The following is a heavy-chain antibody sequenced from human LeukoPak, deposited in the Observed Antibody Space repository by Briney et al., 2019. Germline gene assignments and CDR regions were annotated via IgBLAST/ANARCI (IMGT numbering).Heavy chain of an antibody. CDR1: GFTFSDYY. D-gene: IGHD1-7*01. Sequence: GGSLRFSCAASGFTFSDYYMSWIRQAPGKGLEWGSYISSSGRTTYYADSVKGRFTISRDNAKKSLYLQMNSLRAEDTAVYYCASGVEKTTPGPYWGQGTLVTVSS. CDR2: ISSSGRTT. J-gene: IGHJ4*02. V-gene: IGHV3-11*01. CDR3: ASGVEKTTPGPY.